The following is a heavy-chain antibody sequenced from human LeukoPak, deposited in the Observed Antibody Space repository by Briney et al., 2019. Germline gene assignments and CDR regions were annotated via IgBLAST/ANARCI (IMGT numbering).Heavy chain of an antibody. V-gene: IGHV3-7*01. J-gene: IGHJ4*02. CDR2: IHQDGSDT. Sequence: GGSLRLSCAASGFTFMNYWMCWVRQAPGKGLEWVANIHQDGSDTYYADSVKGRFSISRDNAKNSLYLQMNSLRAEDTAVYYCARVTAISGSITGTTYYFDYWGQGTLVAVSS. CDR1: GFTFMNYW. CDR3: ARVTAISGSITGTTYYFDY. D-gene: IGHD1-20*01.